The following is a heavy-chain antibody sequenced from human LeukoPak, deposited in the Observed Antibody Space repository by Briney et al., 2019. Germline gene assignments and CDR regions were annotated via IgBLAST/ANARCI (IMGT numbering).Heavy chain of an antibody. CDR3: AKLVVRGDPFDY. D-gene: IGHD2-21*02. CDR1: GFTFSSYG. V-gene: IGHV3-30*18. J-gene: IGHJ4*02. CDR2: ISYDGSNK. Sequence: GRSLRLSCAASGFTFSSYGMHWVRQAPGKGLEWVAVISYDGSNKYYADSVKGRFTISRDNSKNKLYLQMNSLRAEDTAVYYCAKLVVRGDPFDYWGQGTLVTGSS.